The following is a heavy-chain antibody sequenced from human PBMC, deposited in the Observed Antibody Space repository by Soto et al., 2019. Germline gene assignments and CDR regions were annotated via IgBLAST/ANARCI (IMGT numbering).Heavy chain of an antibody. CDR1: CGSISSSSYY. D-gene: IGHD3-22*01. J-gene: IGHJ4*02. V-gene: IGHV4-39*07. CDR2: IYYSGST. CDR3: ARDVYDSGWLXC. Sequence: SETLSLTCTVSCGSISSSSYYWGWIRQPPGKGLEWIGSIYYSGSTYYNPSLKSRVTISIDTSNNQFSLKLSSVTAADTAVYYCARDVYDSGWLXCWGQGTLVTVSS.